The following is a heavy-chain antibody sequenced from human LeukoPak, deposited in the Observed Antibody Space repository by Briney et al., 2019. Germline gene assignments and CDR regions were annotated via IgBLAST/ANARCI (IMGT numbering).Heavy chain of an antibody. CDR3: ARHPTAGYDFWSGYWFDP. D-gene: IGHD3-3*01. V-gene: IGHV4-59*08. CDR2: IYDSGST. CDR1: GGSISSYY. J-gene: IGHJ5*02. Sequence: SETLSLTCTVSGGSISSYYWSWIPHPPGKRLEWIGYIYDSGSTNYNPSLKSRVTISVDTSKNQFSLKLSSVTAADTAVYYCARHPTAGYDFWSGYWFDPWGQGTLVTVSS.